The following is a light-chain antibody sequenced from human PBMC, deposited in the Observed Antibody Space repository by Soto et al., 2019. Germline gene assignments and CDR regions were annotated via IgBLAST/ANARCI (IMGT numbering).Light chain of an antibody. CDR1: QIINNY. Sequence: DIQMTQSPSSLSASVGDRFTITCLTSQIINNYLAWYQQKPGRAPHLVIYAASSLQSGVPSRFSGSGSGTDYTSTINSLQPEDYAIYYCQQTYLTPYTFGQGPKLEIK. CDR2: AAS. J-gene: IGKJ2*01. V-gene: IGKV1-39*01. CDR3: QQTYLTPYT.